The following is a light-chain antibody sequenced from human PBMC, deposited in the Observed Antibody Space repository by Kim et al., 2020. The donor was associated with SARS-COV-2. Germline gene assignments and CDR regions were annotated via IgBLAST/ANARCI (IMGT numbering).Light chain of an antibody. Sequence: VGDIVTLTWRASQGISSYLALYQQKPGQAPKLLLHAASTLQSGVPSRFSGSGSGTDFTLTISSLQPEDFATYYCQQLNSYPLTFGGGTKVDIK. CDR3: QQLNSYPLT. J-gene: IGKJ4*01. CDR2: AAS. V-gene: IGKV1-9*01. CDR1: QGISSY.